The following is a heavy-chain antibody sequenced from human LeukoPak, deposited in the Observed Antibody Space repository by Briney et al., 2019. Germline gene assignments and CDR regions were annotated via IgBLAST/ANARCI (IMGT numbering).Heavy chain of an antibody. CDR1: GGTFSSYA. J-gene: IGHJ4*02. CDR2: IIPIFGTA. Sequence: GASVKVSCKASGGTFSSYAISWVRQAPGQGLEWMGGIIPIFGTANYAQKFQGRVTITADESTSTAYMELSSLRSEDTAVYYCARSTGTTFGPFDYWGQGTLVTVSS. V-gene: IGHV1-69*13. CDR3: ARSTGTTFGPFDY. D-gene: IGHD1-1*01.